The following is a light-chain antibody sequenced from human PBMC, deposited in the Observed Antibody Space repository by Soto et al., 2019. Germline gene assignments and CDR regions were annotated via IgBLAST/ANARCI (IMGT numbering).Light chain of an antibody. CDR3: QQYNTWLWT. CDR2: GAS. Sequence: EVVKTQSPATLSVSPGERATLSCRASQGVNANLAWYKQEPGQAPRLLIHGASNRATGIPARCSGSGFGTEFILTISSLQSEDFAVYYCQQYNTWLWTFGQGTKVEI. V-gene: IGKV3-15*01. CDR1: QGVNAN. J-gene: IGKJ1*01.